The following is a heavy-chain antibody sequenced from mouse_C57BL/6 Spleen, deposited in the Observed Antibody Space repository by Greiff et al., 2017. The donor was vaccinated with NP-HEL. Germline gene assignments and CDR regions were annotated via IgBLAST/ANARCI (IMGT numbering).Heavy chain of an antibody. CDR2: INPGSGGT. CDR3: ARHDGPSGRRRGYFDY. CDR1: GYAFTNYL. D-gene: IGHD2-3*01. V-gene: IGHV1-54*01. J-gene: IGHJ2*01. Sequence: QVQLQQSGAELVRPGTSVKVSCKASGYAFTNYLIEWVKQRPGQGLEWIGVINPGSGGTNYNEKFKGKATLTADKSSSTAYMQLSSLTSEDSAVYFCARHDGPSGRRRGYFDYWGQGTTLTVSS.